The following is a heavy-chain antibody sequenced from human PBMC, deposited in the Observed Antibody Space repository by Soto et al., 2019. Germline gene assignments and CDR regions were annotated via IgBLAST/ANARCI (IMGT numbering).Heavy chain of an antibody. J-gene: IGHJ4*02. CDR3: AREGGSYFDN. CDR2: VIPMFGTT. Sequence: QVQLVQSGAEMKKPGSSVKVSCKASGGTLINYAISWVRQAPGQGLEWMGGVIPMFGTTNYAQKFQGRVTTIADKSTSTVYMDLGRLTSEDTALYYCAREGGSYFDNWGQGTLVTVSS. CDR1: GGTLINYA. V-gene: IGHV1-69*06. D-gene: IGHD3-10*01.